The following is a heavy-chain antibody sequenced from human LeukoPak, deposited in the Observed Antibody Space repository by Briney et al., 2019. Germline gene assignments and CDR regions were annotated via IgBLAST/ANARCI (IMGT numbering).Heavy chain of an antibody. CDR2: IYYSGST. D-gene: IGHD6-6*01. CDR1: GGSTSSSSYY. Sequence: PSETLSLTCTVSGGSTSSSSYYWGWIRQPPGKGLEWIGSIYYSGSTYYNPSLKSRVTISVDTSKNQFSLKLSSVTAADTAVYYCASFEYSSSWGGFDYWGQGTLVTVSS. CDR3: ASFEYSSSWGGFDY. V-gene: IGHV4-39*01. J-gene: IGHJ4*02.